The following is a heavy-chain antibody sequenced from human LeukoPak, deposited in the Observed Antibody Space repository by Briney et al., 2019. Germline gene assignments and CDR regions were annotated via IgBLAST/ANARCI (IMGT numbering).Heavy chain of an antibody. V-gene: IGHV3-11*01. CDR1: GFTFTDYY. D-gene: IGHD1-26*01. J-gene: IGHJ4*02. Sequence: GGSLRLSCAASGFTFTDYYMSWIRQAPGKGLEWVSYISSSGGTIYYADSVKGRFTISRDNAKNSLYLQMNSLRAEDTAVYYCARITGATTYYDYWGQGTLVTVSS. CDR3: ARITGATTYYDY. CDR2: ISSSGGTI.